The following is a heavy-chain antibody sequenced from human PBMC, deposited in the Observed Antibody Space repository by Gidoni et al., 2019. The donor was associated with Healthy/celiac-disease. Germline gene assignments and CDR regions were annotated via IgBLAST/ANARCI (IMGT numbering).Heavy chain of an antibody. D-gene: IGHD2-2*01. CDR1: GYNFTSYG. CDR2: ISAYNGNT. CDR3: ARVVVPATPRLDNWFDP. J-gene: IGHJ5*02. V-gene: IGHV1-18*04. Sequence: QVQLVQSGAEVKKPGASVKVSCKASGYNFTSYGISWVRQAPGQGLEWMGWISAYNGNTNYAQKLQGRVTTTTDTSTSTAYMELRSLRSDDTAVYYCARVVVPATPRLDNWFDPWGQGTLVTVSS.